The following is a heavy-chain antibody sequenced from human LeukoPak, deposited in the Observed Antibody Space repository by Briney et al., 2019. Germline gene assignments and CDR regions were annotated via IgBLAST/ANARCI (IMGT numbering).Heavy chain of an antibody. J-gene: IGHJ3*02. CDR3: AGSVVVVNDAFDI. V-gene: IGHV4-34*01. CDR1: GGSFSGYY. D-gene: IGHD3-22*01. CDR2: INHSGST. Sequence: SETLSLTCAVYGGSFSGYYWSWIRQPPGKGLEWIGEINHSGSTNYNPSLKSRVTISVDTSKNQFSLKLSSVTAADTAVYYCAGSVVVVNDAFDIWGQGTLVTVSS.